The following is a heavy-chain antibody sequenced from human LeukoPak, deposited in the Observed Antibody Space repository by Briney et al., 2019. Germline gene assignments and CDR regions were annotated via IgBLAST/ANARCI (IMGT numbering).Heavy chain of an antibody. CDR1: GVSINTYY. CDR2: IYISGST. V-gene: IGHV4-4*07. CDR3: ARSAFLVTAPGLYYFDY. D-gene: IGHD6-13*01. Sequence: PSETLSLTCTVSGVSINTYYWSWIRQPAGKGLEWIGRIYISGSTNYNPSLKSRVTMSVATSKNQFSLHLSSVTAADTAVYYCARSAFLVTAPGLYYFDYWGQGTLVAVSS. J-gene: IGHJ4*02.